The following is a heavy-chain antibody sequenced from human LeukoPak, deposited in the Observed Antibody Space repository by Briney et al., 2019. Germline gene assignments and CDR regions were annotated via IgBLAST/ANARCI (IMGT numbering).Heavy chain of an antibody. CDR3: ATRLLWFGELDY. CDR2: IYYSGST. V-gene: IGHV4-39*05. CDR1: GDSISSSSYY. J-gene: IGHJ4*02. Sequence: SETPSLTCTVSGDSISSSSYYWGWIRQPPGKGLEWIGSIYYSGSTYYNPSLKSRVTISVDTSKNQFSLKLSSVTAADTAVYYCATRLLWFGELDYWGQGTLVTVSS. D-gene: IGHD3-10*01.